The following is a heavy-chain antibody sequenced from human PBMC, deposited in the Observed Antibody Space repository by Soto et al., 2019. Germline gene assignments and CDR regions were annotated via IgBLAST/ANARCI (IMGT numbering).Heavy chain of an antibody. J-gene: IGHJ6*02. V-gene: IGHV4-39*01. D-gene: IGHD3-22*01. CDR3: ARRLYYDSSGFEGGGMDV. CDR1: GGSISSSSYY. Sequence: SETLSLTCTVSGGSISSSSYYWGWIRQPPGKGLVWIGSIYYSGSTYYNPSLKSRVTISVDTSKNQFSLKLSSVTAADTAVYYCARRLYYDSSGFEGGGMDVWGQGTTLTV. CDR2: IYYSGST.